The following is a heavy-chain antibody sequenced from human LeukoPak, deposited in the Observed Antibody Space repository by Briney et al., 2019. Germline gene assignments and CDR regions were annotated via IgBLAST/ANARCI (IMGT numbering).Heavy chain of an antibody. J-gene: IGHJ5*02. CDR2: IYYSGST. D-gene: IGHD6-13*01. CDR3: ARDGESYSSSWYYNWFDP. CDR1: GGSISSSSYY. Sequence: SETLSLTCTVSGGSISSSSYYWGWIRQPPGKGLEWIGSIYYSGSTYYNPSLKSRVTISVDTSKNQFSLKLSSVTAADTAVYYCARDGESYSSSWYYNWFDPWGQGTLVTVSS. V-gene: IGHV4-39*02.